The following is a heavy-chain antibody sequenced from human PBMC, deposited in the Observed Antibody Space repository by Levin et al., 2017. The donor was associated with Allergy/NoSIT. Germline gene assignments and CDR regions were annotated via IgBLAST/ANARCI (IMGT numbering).Heavy chain of an antibody. CDR3: ADYDSSGYPPLDAFDI. D-gene: IGHD3-22*01. CDR2: ISGSGGST. V-gene: IGHV3-23*01. Sequence: GGSLRLSCAASGFTFSSYAMSWVRQAPGKGLEWVSAISGSGGSTYYADSVKGRFTISRDNSKNTLYLQMNSLRAEDTAVYYCADYDSSGYPPLDAFDIWGQGTMVTVSS. CDR1: GFTFSSYA. J-gene: IGHJ3*02.